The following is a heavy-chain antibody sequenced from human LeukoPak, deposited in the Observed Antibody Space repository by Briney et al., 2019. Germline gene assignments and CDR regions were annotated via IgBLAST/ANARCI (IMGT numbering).Heavy chain of an antibody. Sequence: GGSLRLSCAASGFTFSSYAMSWVRQAPGKGLEWVSAISGSGSSTYYADSVKGRFTISRDNSKNTLYLQMNSLRAEDTAVYYCAKGRWLQNSGFDYWGQGTLVTVSS. CDR2: ISGSGSST. V-gene: IGHV3-23*01. CDR1: GFTFSSYA. J-gene: IGHJ4*02. D-gene: IGHD5-24*01. CDR3: AKGRWLQNSGFDY.